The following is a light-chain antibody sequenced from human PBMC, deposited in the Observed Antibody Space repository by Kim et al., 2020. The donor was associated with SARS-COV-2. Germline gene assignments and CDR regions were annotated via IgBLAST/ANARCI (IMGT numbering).Light chain of an antibody. CDR2: GPY. Sequence: ATTTPPSELSRSVCRSSLAGSPKKPGPPPNHLIYGPYSIATGIPDRFSGTGSGTDFTPTISRLEPEDLAVYYLQPYGSSPWTFGPGTKVDIK. V-gene: IGKV3-20*01. CDR3: QPYGSSPWT. CDR1: RSVCRSS. J-gene: IGKJ1*01.